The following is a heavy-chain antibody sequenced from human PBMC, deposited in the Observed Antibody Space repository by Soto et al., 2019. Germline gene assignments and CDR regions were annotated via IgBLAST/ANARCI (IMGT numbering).Heavy chain of an antibody. D-gene: IGHD3-10*01. J-gene: IGHJ4*02. Sequence: VXSVKVSCTASGYSFTSYAMHWGRQAPGQRLEWMGWINAGNGNTKYSQKFQGRVTITRDTSASTAYMELSSLRSEDTAVYYCARVLVRGVDYWGQGTLVTVSS. CDR2: INAGNGNT. CDR3: ARVLVRGVDY. V-gene: IGHV1-3*01. CDR1: GYSFTSYA.